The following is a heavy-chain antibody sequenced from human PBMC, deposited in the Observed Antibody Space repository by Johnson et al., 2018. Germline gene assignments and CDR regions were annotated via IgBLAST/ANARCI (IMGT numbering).Heavy chain of an antibody. J-gene: IGHJ4*02. CDR2: LNSDGSRR. D-gene: IGHD6-19*01. CDR1: GFTFSPYW. Sequence: VQLVETGGGLAQPGGSLRLSCVVSGFTFSPYWMHWVRQAPGKGLVWVASLNSDGSRRGYADSVKGRFTISRDNAKDTLYLQMNSLSVEDTALYYCAREMQTSAWDYWGQGTLVKVSS. CDR3: AREMQTSAWDY. V-gene: IGHV3-74*01.